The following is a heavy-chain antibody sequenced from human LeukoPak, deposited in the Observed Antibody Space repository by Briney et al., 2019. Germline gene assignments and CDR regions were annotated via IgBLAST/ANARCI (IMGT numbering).Heavy chain of an antibody. V-gene: IGHV3-11*06. CDR2: ISSSSSYI. D-gene: IGHD3-9*01. Sequence: PAGSLRLSCAASGFTFSDSYMSWIRQAAGKGLEWVSSISSSSSYIYYADSVKGRFTISRDNAKNSLYLQMNSLRAEDTAVYYCARDTYDILTGYYKWAFDIWGQGTVVTVSS. CDR3: ARDTYDILTGYYKWAFDI. J-gene: IGHJ3*02. CDR1: GFTFSDSY.